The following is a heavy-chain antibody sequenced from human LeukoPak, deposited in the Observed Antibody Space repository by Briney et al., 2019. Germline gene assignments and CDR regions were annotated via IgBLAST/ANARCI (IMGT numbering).Heavy chain of an antibody. J-gene: IGHJ6*02. D-gene: IGHD3-10*01. CDR1: GFTFRSYG. V-gene: IGHV3-30*18. CDR3: AKDLMVRGLREDV. Sequence: GRSLRLSCTASGFTFRSYGMHWVRQAPGKELEWVAVIAYDGSNQYYADSVKGRFTISRDNSQNTLYLQMNSLRAEDTAVYYCAKDLMVRGLREDVWGQGTTVTVSS. CDR2: IAYDGSNQ.